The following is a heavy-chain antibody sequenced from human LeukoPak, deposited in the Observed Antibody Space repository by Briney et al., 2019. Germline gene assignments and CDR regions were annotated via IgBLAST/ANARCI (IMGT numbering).Heavy chain of an antibody. V-gene: IGHV3-48*03. J-gene: IGHJ4*01. CDR3: ARRGGIHLEYFDY. CDR2: ISSSGSTT. Sequence: GGSLRLSCAASGFTFSSYEMDWVRQAPGKGLEWISYISSSGSTTYYADSVKGRFTISRDNAKNSLSLQMNSLRAEDTAVYYCARRGGIHLEYFDYWGQGTLVTVSS. CDR1: GFTFSSYE. D-gene: IGHD3-3*01.